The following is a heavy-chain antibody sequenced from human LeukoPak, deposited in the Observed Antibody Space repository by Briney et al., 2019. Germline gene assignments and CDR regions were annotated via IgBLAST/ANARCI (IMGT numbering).Heavy chain of an antibody. Sequence: GGSLRLSCAATGFTFSSYSMNWVRQAPGKGLEWVSSISSSSSYIYYADSVKGRFTISRDNAKNSLYLQMNSLRAEDTAVYYCAKDYYDSSGYFGYYYYYGMDVWGQGTTVTVSS. CDR3: AKDYYDSSGYFGYYYYYGMDV. CDR2: ISSSSSYI. J-gene: IGHJ6*02. V-gene: IGHV3-21*01. D-gene: IGHD3-22*01. CDR1: GFTFSSYS.